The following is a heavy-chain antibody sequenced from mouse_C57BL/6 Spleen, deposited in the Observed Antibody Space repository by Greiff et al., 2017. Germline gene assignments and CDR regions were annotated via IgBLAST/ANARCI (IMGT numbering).Heavy chain of an antibody. CDR3: ARIYYEYAMDY. CDR2: ISYDGSN. D-gene: IGHD2-4*01. Sequence: EVKLQESGPGLVKPSQSLSLTCSVTGYSITSGYYWNWIRQFPGNKLEWMGYISYDGSNNYNPSLKNRISITRDTSKNQFFLKLNSVTTEDTATYYCARIYYEYAMDYWGQGTSVTVSS. V-gene: IGHV3-6*01. J-gene: IGHJ4*01. CDR1: GYSITSGYY.